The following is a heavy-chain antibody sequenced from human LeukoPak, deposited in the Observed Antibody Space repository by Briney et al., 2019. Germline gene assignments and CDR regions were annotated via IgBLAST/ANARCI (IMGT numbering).Heavy chain of an antibody. D-gene: IGHD4-11*01. J-gene: IGHJ4*02. CDR2: ISNSGSPI. V-gene: IGHV3-48*01. CDR3: ARGLALGLTVTPKAFEY. CDR1: GFTFDSYI. Sequence: GGSLRHSCVVSGFTFDSYIMNWVRQAPGKGLEWISYISNSGSPIYYADSVKGRFTISRDKDKSSLYLQMNSLAADDTAVYYCARGLALGLTVTPKAFEYWGKGTLVTVSS.